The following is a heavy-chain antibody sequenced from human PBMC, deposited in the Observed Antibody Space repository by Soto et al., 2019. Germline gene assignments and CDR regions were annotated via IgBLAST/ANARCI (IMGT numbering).Heavy chain of an antibody. J-gene: IGHJ5*01. CDR1: GFTFSDYV. CDR3: AKDGDGVGSLNWFDS. Sequence: QVQLVESGGVVVQPGRSLRISCAASGFTFSDYVMHWVRQAPGRGLQWVATLSYDGRSEYYVDSVKGRFTISRDNSKNTLDLQMNSLRTEDTAVHACAKDGDGVGSLNWFDSWGQGTLVTVSS. V-gene: IGHV3-30*18. D-gene: IGHD1-26*01. CDR2: LSYDGRSE.